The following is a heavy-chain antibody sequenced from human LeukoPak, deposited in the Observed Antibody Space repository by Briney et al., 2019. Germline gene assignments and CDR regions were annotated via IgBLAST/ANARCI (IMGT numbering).Heavy chain of an antibody. CDR1: GFTFSSYE. V-gene: IGHV3-48*03. J-gene: IGHJ5*02. CDR2: ISSSGSTI. Sequence: GGSLRLSCAASGFTFSSYEMNWVRQAPGKGLEWVSYISSSGSTIYYADSVKGRFTISRDNAKNSLYLQMNSLRAEDTAVYYCARESSTWFGPWGQGTLVTVSS. CDR3: ARESSTWFGP. D-gene: IGHD3-10*01.